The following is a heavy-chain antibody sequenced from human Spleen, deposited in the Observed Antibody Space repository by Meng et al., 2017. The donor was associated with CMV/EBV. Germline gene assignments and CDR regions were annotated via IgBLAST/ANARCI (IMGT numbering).Heavy chain of an antibody. Sequence: SVKVSCKASGGSFDKYVISWVRQAPGQGPEWMGGIIPSLGITDFAQKFQGRVTITADKSTSTAYMELSSLRSEDTAVYYCARAGYSNYVGPWGQGTLVTVSS. V-gene: IGHV1-69*10. CDR3: ARAGYSNYVGP. D-gene: IGHD4-11*01. J-gene: IGHJ5*02. CDR1: GGSFDKYV. CDR2: IIPSLGIT.